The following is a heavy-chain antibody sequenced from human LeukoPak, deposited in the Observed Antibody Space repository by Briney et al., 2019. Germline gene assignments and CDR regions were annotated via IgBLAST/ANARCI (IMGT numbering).Heavy chain of an antibody. D-gene: IGHD4/OR15-4a*01. J-gene: IGHJ3*02. CDR3: AKEGRTVPTLGAFDI. CDR1: GFTFSSYS. V-gene: IGHV3-23*01. Sequence: PGGSLRLSCAASGFTFSSYSMNWVRQAPGKGLEWVSAISGSGGSTYYADSVKGRFTISRDNSKNTLCLQMNSLRAEDTAVYYCAKEGRTVPTLGAFDIWGQGTMVTVSS. CDR2: ISGSGGST.